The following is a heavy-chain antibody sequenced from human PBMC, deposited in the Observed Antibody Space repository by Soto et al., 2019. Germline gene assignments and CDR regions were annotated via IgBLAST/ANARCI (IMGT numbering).Heavy chain of an antibody. CDR1: GFTFSSYA. D-gene: IGHD4-17*01. CDR3: AKDWSPTTVTSDTPFDY. CDR2: ISGSGGST. Sequence: GGSLRLSCAASGFTFSSYAMSWVRQAPGKGLEWVSAISGSGGSTYYADSVKGRFTISRDNSKNTLYLQMNSLRAEDTAVYYCAKDWSPTTVTSDTPFDYWGQGTLVT. V-gene: IGHV3-23*01. J-gene: IGHJ4*02.